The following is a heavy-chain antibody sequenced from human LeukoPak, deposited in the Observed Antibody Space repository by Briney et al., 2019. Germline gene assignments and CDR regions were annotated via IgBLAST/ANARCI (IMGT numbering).Heavy chain of an antibody. CDR1: GFTFNNYV. CDR2: ISGSGASK. CDR3: ARFGGFDY. Sequence: PGGSLRLSCAASGFTFNNYVMSWVRQAPGKGLERVSGISGSGASKVYADSVRGRFTISGDNSKNTLYLQMNSLGAADTAVYYCARFGGFDYWGQGTLVTVSS. D-gene: IGHD3-10*01. J-gene: IGHJ4*02. V-gene: IGHV3-23*01.